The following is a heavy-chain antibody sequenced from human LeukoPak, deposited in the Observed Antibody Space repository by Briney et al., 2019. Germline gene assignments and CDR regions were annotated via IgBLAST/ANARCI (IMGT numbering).Heavy chain of an antibody. J-gene: IGHJ4*02. CDR2: ISSSSSTI. D-gene: IGHD2-2*01. V-gene: IGHV3-48*01. CDR3: SRDRHCIGSTCYDL. CDR1: GFTFSSYS. Sequence: PGGSLRLSCAASGFTFSSYSMNWVRQAPGKGLEWVSYISSSSSTIYYADSVKGRFTISRDNAKNSLYLQMNSLRAEDTAVYYCSRDRHCIGSTCYDLWGQGTRVTVSS.